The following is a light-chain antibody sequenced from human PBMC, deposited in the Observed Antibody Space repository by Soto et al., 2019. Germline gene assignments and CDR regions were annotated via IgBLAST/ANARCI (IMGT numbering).Light chain of an antibody. J-gene: IGLJ1*01. CDR3: QSYDSSLSGYV. CDR1: SSNIGAGYE. Sequence: QAVVTQPPSGSEAPGQRVTISCTGSSSNIGAGYEAHWYQQVPGTAPKLLIYENNNRPSGVPDRFSGSKSGTSASLAITGLQAEDEAEYYCQSYDSSLSGYVFGTGIKLTVL. CDR2: ENN. V-gene: IGLV1-40*01.